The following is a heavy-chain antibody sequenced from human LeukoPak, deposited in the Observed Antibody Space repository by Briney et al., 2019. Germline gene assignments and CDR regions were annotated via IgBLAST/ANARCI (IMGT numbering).Heavy chain of an antibody. D-gene: IGHD2-21*01. CDR1: GFTFNNYA. Sequence: GGSLRLSCAASGFTFNNYALTWVRQTPGKGLECVSAISGDGVSPYYSDSVKGRFTISRDNSKNTLYLQMNSLRVEDTAVYYCARDPGAFPYFFDYWGQGTLVTVSS. CDR3: ARDPGAFPYFFDY. J-gene: IGHJ4*02. V-gene: IGHV3-23*01. CDR2: ISGDGVSP.